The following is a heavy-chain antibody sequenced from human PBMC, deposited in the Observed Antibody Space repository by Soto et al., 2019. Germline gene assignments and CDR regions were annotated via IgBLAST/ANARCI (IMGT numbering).Heavy chain of an antibody. CDR1: GFSLGTSGEA. CDR2: IYWDDDK. J-gene: IGHJ3*01. Sequence: SGPTLGKPTQTLTLTCTFSGFSLGTSGEAVGLIRQPPGKALEWLALIYWDDDKRYRPSLKSRLTIAKDTSKNQVVLRMTNLDPVDTATYYCAHDWNVRGVVTFDFWGQGTMVTV. V-gene: IGHV2-5*02. D-gene: IGHD3-3*01. CDR3: AHDWNVRGVVTFDF.